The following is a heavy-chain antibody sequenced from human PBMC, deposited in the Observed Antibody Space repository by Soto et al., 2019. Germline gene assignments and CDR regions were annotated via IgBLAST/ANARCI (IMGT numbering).Heavy chain of an antibody. CDR1: GFTFSSYA. Sequence: GGSLRLSCAASGFTFSSYAMHWVRQAPGKGLEWVAVISYDGSNKYYADSVKGRFTISRDNSKNTLYLQMNSLRAEDTAVYYCARGQGRYFDWLLSPSDYWGQGTLVTVSS. CDR3: ARGQGRYFDWLLSPSDY. D-gene: IGHD3-9*01. V-gene: IGHV3-30-3*01. CDR2: ISYDGSNK. J-gene: IGHJ4*02.